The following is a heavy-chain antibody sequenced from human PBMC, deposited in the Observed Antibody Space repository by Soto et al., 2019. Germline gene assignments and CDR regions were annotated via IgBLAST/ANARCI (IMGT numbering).Heavy chain of an antibody. D-gene: IGHD5-12*01. CDR2: INSHGDST. V-gene: IGHV3-64*01. CDR3: ARRDGYNFDY. CDR1: GFTFSNYA. J-gene: IGHJ4*02. Sequence: PGGSLRLSCAASGFTFSNYAMHWVRQAPGKGLEYVSAINSHGDSTYYANSVKGRFTISRDNSKNTLYLQMGSLRTEDMAVYYCARRDGYNFDYWGQGTLVTVSS.